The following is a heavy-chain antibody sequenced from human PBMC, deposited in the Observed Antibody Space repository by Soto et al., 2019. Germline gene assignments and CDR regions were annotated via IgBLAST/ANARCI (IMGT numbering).Heavy chain of an antibody. CDR2: ISYDGSNQ. D-gene: IGHD1-7*01. J-gene: IGHJ4*02. CDR1: GFTFSDFE. V-gene: IGHV3-30-3*01. CDR3: ARRTGTAPRFDY. Sequence: QVQLVESGGGMVQPGRSLRLSCSASGFTFSDFEMYWVRQAPGKGLDWVSFISYDGSNQYYAGSVKGRFTVSRDNSKNTFFLLMNSLRPEDTAVYFCARRTGTAPRFDYWGQGTLVTVSS.